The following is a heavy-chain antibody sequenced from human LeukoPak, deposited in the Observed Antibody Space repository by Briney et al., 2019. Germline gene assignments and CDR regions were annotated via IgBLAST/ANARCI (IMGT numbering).Heavy chain of an antibody. Sequence: PSETLSLTCTVSGGSISSYYWSWIRQPPGKGLEWIGYIYYSGSTNYNPSLKSRVTISVDTSKNQFSLKLSSVTAADTAVYYCARSSLADSSSWYNWFDPWGQGTLVTASS. J-gene: IGHJ5*02. CDR2: IYYSGST. D-gene: IGHD6-13*01. CDR3: ARSSLADSSSWYNWFDP. V-gene: IGHV4-59*01. CDR1: GGSISSYY.